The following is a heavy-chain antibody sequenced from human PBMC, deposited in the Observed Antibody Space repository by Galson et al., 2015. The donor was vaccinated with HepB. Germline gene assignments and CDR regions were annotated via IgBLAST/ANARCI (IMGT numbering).Heavy chain of an antibody. CDR1: GYTFTSYA. D-gene: IGHD6-19*01. V-gene: IGHV1-3*01. J-gene: IGHJ4*02. Sequence: SVKVSCKASGYTFTSYAMHWVRQAPGQRLEWMGWINAGNGNTKYSQKFQGRVTITRDTSASTAYMELSSLRSEDTAVYYCAKSSGWYFLHFDYWGQGTLVTVSS. CDR2: INAGNGNT. CDR3: AKSSGWYFLHFDY.